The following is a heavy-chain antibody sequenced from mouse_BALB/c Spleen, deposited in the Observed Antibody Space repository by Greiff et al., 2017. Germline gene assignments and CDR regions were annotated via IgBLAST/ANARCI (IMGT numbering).Heavy chain of an antibody. J-gene: IGHJ2*01. D-gene: IGHD2-14*01. V-gene: IGHV14-3*02. CDR1: GFNIKDTY. CDR2: IDPANGNT. CDR3: ARSGYYRYDGSFDD. Sequence: EVKLEESGAELMKPGASVKLSCTASGFNIKDTYMHWVKQRPEQGLEWIGRIDPANGNTKYDPKFQGKATITADTSSNTAYLQLSSLTSEDTAVYYCARSGYYRYDGSFDDWGQGTTLTVSS.